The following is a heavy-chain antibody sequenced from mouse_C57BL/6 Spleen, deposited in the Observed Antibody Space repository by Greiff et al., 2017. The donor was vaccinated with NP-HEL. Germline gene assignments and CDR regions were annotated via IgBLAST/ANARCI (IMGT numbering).Heavy chain of an antibody. CDR3: ATHGNYSDY. CDR1: GYTFTSYW. CDR2: IDPSDSYT. J-gene: IGHJ2*01. D-gene: IGHD2-1*01. V-gene: IGHV1-59*01. Sequence: VQLQQSGAELVRPGTSVKLSCKASGYTFTSYWMHWVKQRPGQGLEWIGVIDPSDSYTNYNQKFKGKATLTVDTSSSTAYMQLSSLTSEDSAVYYCATHGNYSDYWGQGTTLTVSS.